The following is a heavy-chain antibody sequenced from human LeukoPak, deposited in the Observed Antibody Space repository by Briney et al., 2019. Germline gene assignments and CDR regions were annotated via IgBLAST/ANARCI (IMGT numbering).Heavy chain of an antibody. Sequence: GGSLRLSCAASGFTFSSYGMHWVRQAPGKGLEWVAVISYDGSNKYYADSVKGRSTISRDNSKNTLYLQMNSLRAEDTAVYYCAKDHYYDSSGTFDYWGQGTLVTVSS. V-gene: IGHV3-30*18. D-gene: IGHD3-22*01. J-gene: IGHJ4*02. CDR2: ISYDGSNK. CDR1: GFTFSSYG. CDR3: AKDHYYDSSGTFDY.